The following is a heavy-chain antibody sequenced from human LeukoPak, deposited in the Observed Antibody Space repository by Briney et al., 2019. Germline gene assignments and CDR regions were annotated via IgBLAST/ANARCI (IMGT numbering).Heavy chain of an antibody. J-gene: IGHJ4*02. V-gene: IGHV3-23*01. CDR3: AKEEDWTRRGYSYGFDY. Sequence: GGSLRLSCAASGFTLSSYAMSWVRQAPGKGLEWVSAISGSGGSTYYADSVKGRFTISRDNSKNTLYLQMNSLRAEDTAVYYCAKEEDWTRRGYSYGFDYWGQGTLVTVSS. CDR2: ISGSGGST. CDR1: GFTLSSYA. D-gene: IGHD5-18*01.